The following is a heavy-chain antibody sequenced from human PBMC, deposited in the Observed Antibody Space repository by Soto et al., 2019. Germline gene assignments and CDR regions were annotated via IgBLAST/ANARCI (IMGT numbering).Heavy chain of an antibody. D-gene: IGHD6-19*01. V-gene: IGHV3-9*01. Sequence: GGSLRLSCAASGFTFDDYAMHWVRQAPGKGLEWVSGISWNSGSIGYADSVKGRFTISRDNAKNSLYLQMNSLRAEDAALYYCAKALNTGLDPSDAFDIWGQGTMVTVSS. CDR2: ISWNSGSI. J-gene: IGHJ3*02. CDR3: AKALNTGLDPSDAFDI. CDR1: GFTFDDYA.